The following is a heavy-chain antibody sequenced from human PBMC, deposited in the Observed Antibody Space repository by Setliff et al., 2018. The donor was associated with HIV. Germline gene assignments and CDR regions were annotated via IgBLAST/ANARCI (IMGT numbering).Heavy chain of an antibody. V-gene: IGHV1-18*01. CDR3: ARDEQHQLLLDY. CDR2: ISTYNGNI. D-gene: IGHD6-13*01. CDR1: GYSFTSYG. Sequence: ASVKVSCKAFGYSFTSYGISWVRQAPGQGFEWMGWISTYNGNINYAQKVQGRVTMTIDTSTNTVYMELRSLRSDDTAVYYCARDEQHQLLLDYWGQGTLVTVSS. J-gene: IGHJ4*02.